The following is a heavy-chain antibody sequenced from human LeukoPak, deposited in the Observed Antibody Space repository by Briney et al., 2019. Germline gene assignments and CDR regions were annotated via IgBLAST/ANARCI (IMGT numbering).Heavy chain of an antibody. D-gene: IGHD6-19*01. CDR1: GFSFSTYS. CDR3: ARDDGSSGWPIDF. V-gene: IGHV3-21*01. J-gene: IGHJ4*02. Sequence: GGSLRLSCAASGFSFSTYSMNWVRQAPGKGLEGVSSISSTGSYIYYADSVKGRFTISRDNAKHSLYLQMDSLRAEDTALYYCARDDGSSGWPIDFWGQGTLVTVSS. CDR2: ISSTGSYI.